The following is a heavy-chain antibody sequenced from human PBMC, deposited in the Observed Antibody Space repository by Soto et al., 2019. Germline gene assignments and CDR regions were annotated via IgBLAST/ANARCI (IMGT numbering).Heavy chain of an antibody. D-gene: IGHD2-2*01. CDR2: ITGSGGST. V-gene: IGHV3-23*01. J-gene: IGHJ4*02. Sequence: EVRLLESGGGLVQPGGSLRLSCEASGFTFSTYAMSWVRQAPGKGLEWVSTITGSGGSTFYPDSVKGRVTISRDNSKNTLYQQVDSLRDQDTATYYCAKDPGYCSSTSCTWYFDFWGQVTLVTVSS. CDR3: AKDPGYCSSTSCTWYFDF. CDR1: GFTFSTYA.